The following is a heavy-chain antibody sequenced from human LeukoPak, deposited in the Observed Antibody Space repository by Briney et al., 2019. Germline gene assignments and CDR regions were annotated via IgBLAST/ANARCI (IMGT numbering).Heavy chain of an antibody. CDR1: GYTLRELS. CDR3: ATGHCNTSSCYYYYMDV. Sequence: GASVKASCKVSGYTLRELSMHWVRQAPAKGLQWMGVFDPEDGESIIAQKFQGRLTMTEDTSTDTAYMELSSLTSEDTAMYYCATGHCNTSSCYYYYMDVWGKGTTVTVSS. J-gene: IGHJ6*03. CDR2: FDPEDGES. D-gene: IGHD2/OR15-2a*01. V-gene: IGHV1-24*01.